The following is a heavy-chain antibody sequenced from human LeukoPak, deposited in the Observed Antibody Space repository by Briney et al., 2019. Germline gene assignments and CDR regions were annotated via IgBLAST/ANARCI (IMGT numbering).Heavy chain of an antibody. CDR3: ASGGTGARKYYSDPFHY. J-gene: IGHJ4*02. V-gene: IGHV3-53*01. Sequence: PGGSLRLSCAASGFIVSSNYMSWVRQAPGKGLEWVSIMYSAGSTYYADSVRGRFTISRDSSKNTVSLQMNSLRVEDTAVYYCASGGTGARKYYSDPFHYWGQGTLVTVSS. CDR2: MYSAGST. CDR1: GFIVSSNY. D-gene: IGHD3-10*01.